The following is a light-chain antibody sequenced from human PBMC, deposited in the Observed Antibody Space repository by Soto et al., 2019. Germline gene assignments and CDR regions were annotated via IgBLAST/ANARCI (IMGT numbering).Light chain of an antibody. Sequence: DIQMTQSPSFVSASVGDRVTITCRASQGISRWLAWYQQRPGKAPDLLIYGASSLQSGVPSRFGGSGSGTDFTLTSSRLQPEDFATYYYQQANSFPLTFGQGTRLEIK. V-gene: IGKV1-12*01. J-gene: IGKJ5*01. CDR2: GAS. CDR1: QGISRW. CDR3: QQANSFPLT.